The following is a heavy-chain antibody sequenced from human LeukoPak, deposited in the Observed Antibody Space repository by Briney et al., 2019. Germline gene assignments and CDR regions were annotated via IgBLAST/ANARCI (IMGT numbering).Heavy chain of an antibody. J-gene: IGHJ4*02. CDR1: GFTFSDYS. CDR2: ISRSSTSI. CDR3: VRERFHGSGAPKFDF. V-gene: IGHV3-21*01. Sequence: GGSLRLSCAASGFTFSDYSMKWIRQAPGKGLEWVSSISRSSTSIDYADSVKGRFTISRDNAMNSMYLQMNSLRVKDTAVYYCVRERFHGSGAPKFDFWGRGTLLTVSS. D-gene: IGHD3-10*01.